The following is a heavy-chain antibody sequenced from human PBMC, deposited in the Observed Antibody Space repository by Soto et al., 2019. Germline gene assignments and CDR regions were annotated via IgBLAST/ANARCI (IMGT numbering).Heavy chain of an antibody. V-gene: IGHV4-61*03. J-gene: IGHJ4*02. D-gene: IGHD1-26*01. CDR2: IYYTGDT. CDR1: GDSVSSDGYF. Sequence: QVQLRESGPGLVKPSETLSLTCTVSGDSVSSDGYFWTWVRQPPGKGLEWIAYIYYTGDTNYNPSLNSSVTISVDTSRNHSFLKVRSVCAAATAMYFCYSIVVGVTIDYWGQGTLVTVSS. CDR3: YSIVVGVTIDY.